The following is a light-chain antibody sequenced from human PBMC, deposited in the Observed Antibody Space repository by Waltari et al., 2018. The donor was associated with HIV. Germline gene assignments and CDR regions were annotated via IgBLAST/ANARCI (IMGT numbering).Light chain of an antibody. J-gene: IGKJ4*01. CDR1: QNIGTS. CDR3: QQYNDWPLLVT. V-gene: IGKV3D-15*03. CDR2: DSS. Sequence: VLTQSPVTLSVSPGERAVLSCRASQNIGTSLAWFYQRPGQAPRLLIHDSSVRATGTPARFGATGSETDFTLIIRNLQSEDFGIYYCQQYNDWPLLVTFGGGTRVDLK.